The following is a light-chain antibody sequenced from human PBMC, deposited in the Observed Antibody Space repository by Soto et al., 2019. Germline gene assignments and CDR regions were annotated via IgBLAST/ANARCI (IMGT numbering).Light chain of an antibody. V-gene: IGKV3-20*01. CDR2: GAS. Sequence: DIVLTQSPGTLSLSPGERVIHSCRASQIISSSYLAWYQQKPGQAPRLLISGASSRATGVPDRFSGSGSGTDFALTISGLEPDDFAVYYCQQYGGSRYTFGQGIKLEIK. CDR3: QQYGGSRYT. CDR1: QIISSSY. J-gene: IGKJ2*01.